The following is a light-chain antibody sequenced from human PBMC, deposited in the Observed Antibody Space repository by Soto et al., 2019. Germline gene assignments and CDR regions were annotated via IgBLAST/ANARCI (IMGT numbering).Light chain of an antibody. CDR3: QQYNNWPWWT. CDR2: GAS. Sequence: EIVMTQSPATLSVSPGERATLSCRASQSVSSNLAWYQQKPGQAPRLLIYGASTRATGIPAGFSGSGSGTEFTLTISSLQSEDFAVYYCQQYNNWPWWTFGQGTKV. J-gene: IGKJ1*01. V-gene: IGKV3-15*01. CDR1: QSVSSN.